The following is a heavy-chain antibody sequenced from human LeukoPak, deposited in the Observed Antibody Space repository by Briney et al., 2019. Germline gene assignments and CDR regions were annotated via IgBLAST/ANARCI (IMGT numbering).Heavy chain of an antibody. V-gene: IGHV1-2*02. J-gene: IGHJ5*02. CDR1: GYTFTGYY. CDR2: INPNSGGT. CDR3: ARGSGYDCVTWFDP. D-gene: IGHD5-12*01. Sequence: ASVKVSCKASGYTFTGYYMHWVRQAPGQGLEWMGWINPNSGGTNYAQKFQGRVTMTRDTSISTAYMELSRLRSDDTAVYYCARGSGYDCVTWFDPWGQGTLVTVSS.